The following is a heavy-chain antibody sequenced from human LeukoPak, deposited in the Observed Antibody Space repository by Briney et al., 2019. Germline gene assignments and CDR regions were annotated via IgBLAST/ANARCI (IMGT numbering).Heavy chain of an antibody. Sequence: GGSLRLSCAASGFTFSDYYMSWIRQAPGKGLECGSIIYSGGSTYYADSVKGRATISIDNAKNTVYLQINSLRADDTAVYYCARDPGAGSGAFDIWGQGTMVTVSS. CDR1: GFTFSDYY. J-gene: IGHJ3*02. CDR3: ARDPGAGSGAFDI. V-gene: IGHV3-53*01. D-gene: IGHD3-10*01. CDR2: IYSGGST.